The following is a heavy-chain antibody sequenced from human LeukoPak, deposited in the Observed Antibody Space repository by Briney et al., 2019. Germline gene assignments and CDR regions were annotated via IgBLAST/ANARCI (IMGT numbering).Heavy chain of an antibody. J-gene: IGHJ5*02. Sequence: SETLSLTCTVSGGSIRSSSYIWDWIRQPPGKGLKWIGRISYSGSTYYNPSLKSRVTISEDTSKNQFSLNLRSVTAADTAVYYCTRDSGTTGVVKFDPWGQGILVTVSS. CDR1: GGSIRSSSYI. CDR2: ISYSGST. D-gene: IGHD4-23*01. CDR3: TRDSGTTGVVKFDP. V-gene: IGHV4-39*07.